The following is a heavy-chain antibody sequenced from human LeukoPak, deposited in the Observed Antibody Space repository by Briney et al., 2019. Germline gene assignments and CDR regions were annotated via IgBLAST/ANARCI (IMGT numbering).Heavy chain of an antibody. V-gene: IGHV3-30-3*01. D-gene: IGHD2-21*02. CDR3: ARGEHIVVVTAPHVKYFDL. Sequence: GGSLRLSCAASGFTFSSYAMHWVRQAPGKGLEWVAAISYDGSNKYYADCVKGRFTISRDNSKNTLYLQMNSLRAEDTAVYYCARGEHIVVVTAPHVKYFDLWGRGTLVTVSS. CDR2: ISYDGSNK. J-gene: IGHJ2*01. CDR1: GFTFSSYA.